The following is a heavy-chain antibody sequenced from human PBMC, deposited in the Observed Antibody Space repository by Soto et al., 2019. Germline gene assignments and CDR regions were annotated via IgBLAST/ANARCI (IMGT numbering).Heavy chain of an antibody. CDR3: ARELDSGN. V-gene: IGHV3-30*03. D-gene: IGHD3-10*01. Sequence: QVQLVESGGGVVQPGRSLRLSCAASGFTLSNNGMHWVRQAPGKGLEWVAVISRDGNTKFYADSVKGRFAISKDNSENTLYLQMNSLRLEDTAVYFCARELDSGNWGQGTLVTDSS. CDR1: GFTLSNNG. CDR2: ISRDGNTK. J-gene: IGHJ4*02.